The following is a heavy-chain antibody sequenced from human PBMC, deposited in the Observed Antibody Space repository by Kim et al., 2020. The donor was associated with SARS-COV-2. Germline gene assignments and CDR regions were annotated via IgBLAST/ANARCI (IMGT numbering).Heavy chain of an antibody. CDR1: RFTFSNYW. CDR3: AKDHRESSGTF. J-gene: IGHJ4*02. V-gene: IGHV3-7*01. CDR2: VNTDGSET. D-gene: IGHD1-1*01. Sequence: GGSLRLSCAASRFTFSNYWMSWVRQAPGKGLEWVAIVNTDGSETLYVDSVKGRFTISRDNAEKSLYLQMNTLRADDTAVYYCAKDHRESSGTFWGQGTLVTVSS.